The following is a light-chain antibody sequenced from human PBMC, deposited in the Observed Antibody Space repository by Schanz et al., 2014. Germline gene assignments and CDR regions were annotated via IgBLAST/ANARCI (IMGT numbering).Light chain of an antibody. V-gene: IGLV2-14*01. Sequence: QSALTQPASVSASPGQSITISCTGTSSDVGGYNYVSWYQQYPGKAPKLIIYDVSNRPSGVSNRFSGSRSGNTASLTISGLQAEDEADYYCNSYTTSGTVVFGGGTKVTVL. CDR1: SSDVGGYNY. CDR3: NSYTTSGTVV. J-gene: IGLJ2*01. CDR2: DVS.